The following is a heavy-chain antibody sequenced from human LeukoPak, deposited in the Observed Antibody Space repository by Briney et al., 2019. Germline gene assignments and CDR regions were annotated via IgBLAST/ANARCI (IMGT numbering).Heavy chain of an antibody. CDR1: GGSISSGGYY. D-gene: IGHD3-22*01. V-gene: IGHV4-31*03. CDR2: IYYSGST. Sequence: PSETLSLTCTVSGGSISSGGYYWSWIRQHPGKGLEWIGYIYYSGSTYYNPSLKSRVTISVDTSKNQFSLKLSSVTAADTAVYYCARAHYYDSSFTRSYFDYWGQGTLATVSS. CDR3: ARAHYYDSSFTRSYFDY. J-gene: IGHJ4*02.